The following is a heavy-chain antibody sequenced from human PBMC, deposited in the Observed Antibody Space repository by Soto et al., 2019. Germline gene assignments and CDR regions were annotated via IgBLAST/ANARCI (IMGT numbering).Heavy chain of an antibody. CDR2: ISSSSSYI. V-gene: IGHV3-21*01. CDR3: ARDLSPRDWNLDFHFDY. D-gene: IGHD1-1*01. CDR1: GFTFSSYS. J-gene: IGHJ4*02. Sequence: GGSLRLSCAASGFTFSSYSMNWVRQAPGKGLEWVSSISSSSSYIYYADSVKGRFTISRDNAKNSLYLQMNSLRAEDTAVYYCARDLSPRDWNLDFHFDYWGQGTLVTVSS.